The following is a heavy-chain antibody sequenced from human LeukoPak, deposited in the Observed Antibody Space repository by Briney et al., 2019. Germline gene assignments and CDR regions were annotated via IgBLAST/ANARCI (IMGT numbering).Heavy chain of an antibody. Sequence: PGGSLRLSCAASGFIFNSYGMHWVRQAPGKGLEWVAFIRYDGSNKYYADSVKGRFTISRDNSKNTLYLQMNSLRAEDTAVYYCARDRYMDVWGKGTTVTVSS. CDR3: ARDRYMDV. J-gene: IGHJ6*03. CDR2: IRYDGSNK. V-gene: IGHV3-30*02. CDR1: GFIFNSYG.